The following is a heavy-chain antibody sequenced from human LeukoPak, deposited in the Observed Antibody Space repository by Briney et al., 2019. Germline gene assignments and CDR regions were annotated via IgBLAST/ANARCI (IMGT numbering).Heavy chain of an antibody. CDR3: ARSGVAARPDYYYYYYMDV. J-gene: IGHJ6*03. CDR2: ISSSSSYI. D-gene: IGHD6-6*01. Sequence: PGGSLRLSCAASGFTFSSYEMNWVRQAPGKGLEWVSSISSSSSYIYYADSVKGRFTISRDNAKNSLYLQMNSLRAEDTAVYYCARSGVAARPDYYYYYYMDVWGKGTTVTVSS. V-gene: IGHV3-21*01. CDR1: GFTFSSYE.